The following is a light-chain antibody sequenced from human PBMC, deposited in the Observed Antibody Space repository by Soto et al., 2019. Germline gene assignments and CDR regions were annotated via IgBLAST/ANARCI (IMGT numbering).Light chain of an antibody. CDR3: CSYRGTDIWV. CDR1: TSDVGGYSY. Sequence: QSALTQPRSVSGSPGQSVTISCTGTTSDVGGYSYVSWYQQHPGKAPKVMIYDVSKRPSGVPDRFSGSKSGNTASLTISGLQADDEADYYCCSYRGTDIWVFGGGTKLTVL. J-gene: IGLJ3*02. CDR2: DVS. V-gene: IGLV2-11*01.